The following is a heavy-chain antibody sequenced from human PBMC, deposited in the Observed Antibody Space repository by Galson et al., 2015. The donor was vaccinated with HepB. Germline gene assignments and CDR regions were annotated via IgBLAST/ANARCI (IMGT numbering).Heavy chain of an antibody. J-gene: IGHJ6*02. CDR2: IYSGGST. CDR3: AREKVVVVPAAISPYYYYYGMDV. V-gene: IGHV3-53*01. Sequence: ASGFTVSSNYMSWVRQAPGKGLEWVSVIYSGGSTYYADSVKGRFTISRDNSKNTLYLQMNSLRAEDTAVYYCAREKVVVVPAAISPYYYYYGMDVWGQGTTVTVSS. CDR1: GFTVSSNY. D-gene: IGHD2-2*02.